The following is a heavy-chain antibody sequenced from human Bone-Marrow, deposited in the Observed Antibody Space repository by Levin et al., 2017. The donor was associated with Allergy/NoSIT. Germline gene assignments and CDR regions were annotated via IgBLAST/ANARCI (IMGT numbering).Heavy chain of an antibody. J-gene: IGHJ5*02. Sequence: SGGSLRLSCEASGFTINSYAMHWVRQAPGKGLEWVTVISYDASKKYYAHTVKGRFTISRDNSKNTVYLQMDSLRAEDTTVYYCARDRGYYDSSGHYFRSWGQGSLVSVSS. CDR3: ARDRGYYDSSGHYFRS. D-gene: IGHD3-22*01. CDR1: GFTINSYA. V-gene: IGHV3-30-3*01. CDR2: ISYDASKK.